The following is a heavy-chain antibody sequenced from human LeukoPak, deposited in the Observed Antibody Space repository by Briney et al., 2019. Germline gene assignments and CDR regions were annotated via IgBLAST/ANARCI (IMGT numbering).Heavy chain of an antibody. CDR2: TSYSGIS. V-gene: IGHV4-59*01. CDR1: GGSSSGIY. D-gene: IGHD3-10*01. Sequence: SGTLFLICTISGGSSSGIYWNWIGQPLGGELLWRGDTSYSGISNHNPSVQSRVSMSVDTSKNQFSLRLSSVTAADTAVYYCARGGSRQNFFYSGLDIWGQGSTVTVSS. CDR3: ARGGSRQNFFYSGLDI. J-gene: IGHJ6*02.